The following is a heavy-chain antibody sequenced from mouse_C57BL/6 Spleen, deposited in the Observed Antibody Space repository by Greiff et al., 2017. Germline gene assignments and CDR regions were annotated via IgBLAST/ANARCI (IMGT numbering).Heavy chain of an antibody. CDR3: ARETTVVRYFDY. Sequence: EVNLVESGGGLVKPGGSLKLSCAASGFTFSDYGMHWVRQAPEKGLEWVAYISSGSSTIYYADTVKGRFTISRDNAKNTLFLQMTSLRSEDTAMYYCARETTVVRYFDYWGQGTTLTVSS. V-gene: IGHV5-17*01. CDR2: ISSGSSTI. J-gene: IGHJ2*01. CDR1: GFTFSDYG. D-gene: IGHD1-1*01.